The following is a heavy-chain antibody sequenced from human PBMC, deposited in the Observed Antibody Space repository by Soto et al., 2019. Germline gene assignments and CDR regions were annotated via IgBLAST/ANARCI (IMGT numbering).Heavy chain of an antibody. CDR3: AREHPLGRQFDY. D-gene: IGHD6-13*01. J-gene: IGHJ4*02. V-gene: IGHV4-34*01. Sequence: PSETLSLTCAVYGGSFSGYYWSWIRQPPGKGLEWIGEINHSGSTNYNPSLKSRVTISVDTSKNQFSLKLSSVTAADTAVYYCAREHPLGRQFDYWGQGTLVTVSS. CDR1: GGSFSGYY. CDR2: INHSGST.